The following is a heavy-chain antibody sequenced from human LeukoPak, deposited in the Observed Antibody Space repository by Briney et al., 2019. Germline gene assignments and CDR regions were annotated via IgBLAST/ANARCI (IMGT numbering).Heavy chain of an antibody. V-gene: IGHV4-39*02. CDR1: VGSISSSSYD. CDR2: IYYSGST. Sequence: SETLSLSCTVSVGSISSSSYDWGWIRQLPGKGLEWSGRIYYSGSTYYNPSLKSRVTISVDTSKNQFSLKLSSVTAADTAVYYCARDSPPAYCSGGSCYFDYWGQGTLVTVSS. J-gene: IGHJ4*02. D-gene: IGHD2-15*01. CDR3: ARDSPPAYCSGGSCYFDY.